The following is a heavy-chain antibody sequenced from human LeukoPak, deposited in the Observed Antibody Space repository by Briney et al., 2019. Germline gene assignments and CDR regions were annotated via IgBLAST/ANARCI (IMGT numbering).Heavy chain of an antibody. D-gene: IGHD6-13*01. Sequence: GASVKVSCKASGYTLTSFGISWVRQAPGQGLEWVGWSSTNTGNTNYAQKFQGRVTMTTDTSTSTAYMEVRSLRSDDTAVYYCARDGSSSWYQNWGQGTLVTVSS. V-gene: IGHV1-18*01. CDR2: SSTNTGNT. CDR1: GYTLTSFG. J-gene: IGHJ4*02. CDR3: ARDGSSSWYQN.